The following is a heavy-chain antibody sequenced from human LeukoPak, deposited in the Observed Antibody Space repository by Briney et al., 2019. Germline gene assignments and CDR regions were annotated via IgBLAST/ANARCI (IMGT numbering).Heavy chain of an antibody. J-gene: IGHJ4*02. CDR3: AGTMIVVKTGFDY. D-gene: IGHD3-22*01. V-gene: IGHV4-39*01. CDR1: GGSISSSSYY. Sequence: SETLSLTCTVSGGSISSSSYYWGWIRQPPGKGLEWIGSIYYSGSAYYNPSLKSRDTISVDTSKNQFSLKLSSVTAADTAVYYCAGTMIVVKTGFDYWGQGTLVTVSS. CDR2: IYYSGSA.